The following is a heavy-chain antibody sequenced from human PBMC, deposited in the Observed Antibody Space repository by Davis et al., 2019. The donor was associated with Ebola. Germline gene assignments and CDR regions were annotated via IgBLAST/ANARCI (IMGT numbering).Heavy chain of an antibody. CDR3: ARESNYGSGMFYYGMDV. D-gene: IGHD3-10*01. Sequence: ASVPVSCKASGYTFTSYDINWVRQATGQGLEWMGWMNPNSGNTGYAQKFQGRVTMTRNTSISTAYMELSSLRSEDTAVYYCARESNYGSGMFYYGMDVWGQGTTVTVSS. CDR1: GYTFTSYD. V-gene: IGHV1-8*01. CDR2: MNPNSGNT. J-gene: IGHJ6*02.